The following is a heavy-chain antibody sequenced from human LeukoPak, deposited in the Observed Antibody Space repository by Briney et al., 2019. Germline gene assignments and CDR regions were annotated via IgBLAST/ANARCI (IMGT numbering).Heavy chain of an antibody. CDR1: GFTVSSNS. J-gene: IGHJ4*02. CDR2: IYSGGST. V-gene: IGHV3-53*01. CDR3: AKADRMITFGGVYLDY. D-gene: IGHD3-16*01. Sequence: GGSLRLSCAASGFTVSSNSITWVRQAPGKGLEWVSIIYSGGSTYYADSVKGRFTISRDNSKNTLYLQMNSLRAEDTAVYYCAKADRMITFGGVYLDYWGQGTLVTVSS.